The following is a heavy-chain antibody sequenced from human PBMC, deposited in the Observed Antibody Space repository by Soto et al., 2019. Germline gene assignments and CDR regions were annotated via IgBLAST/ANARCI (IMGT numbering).Heavy chain of an antibody. J-gene: IGHJ1*01. Sequence: EVQLVESGGGSVKPGEFLRLSCAASGFTFSNSRLNWVRQAPGKGLEWVGRVITKSDGGTTAYAAPVKGRFTISSDNSKDTHYLQMNSLRPEDTAMYYCTTDALLGELYLYFQYWGQGTLVTVSS. D-gene: IGHD3-10*01. CDR2: VITKSDGGTT. V-gene: IGHV3-15*07. CDR1: GFTFSNSR. CDR3: TTDALLGELYLYFQY.